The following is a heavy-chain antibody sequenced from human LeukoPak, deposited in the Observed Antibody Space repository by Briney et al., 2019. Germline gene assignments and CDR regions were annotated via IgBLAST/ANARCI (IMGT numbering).Heavy chain of an antibody. CDR3: ARHRKITFGGVIGNYFDY. Sequence: GESLKISCKGSGYNFTNYWIGWVRQMPGKGLEWMGIIYPGDSDTRYSPSFQGQVTISADKSISTAYLQWSSLKASDTAMYYCARHRKITFGGVIGNYFDYWGQGTLVTVSS. D-gene: IGHD3-16*02. CDR1: GYNFTNYW. J-gene: IGHJ4*02. V-gene: IGHV5-51*01. CDR2: IYPGDSDT.